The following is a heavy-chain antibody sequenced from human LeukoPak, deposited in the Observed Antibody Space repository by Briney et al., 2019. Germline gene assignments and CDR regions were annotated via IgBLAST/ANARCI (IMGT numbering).Heavy chain of an antibody. CDR2: IYYSGST. J-gene: IGHJ4*02. D-gene: IGHD3-10*01. CDR3: ASLYYYGSGSYYTSSDY. CDR1: GGSISSYY. Sequence: SETLSLTCTVSGGSISSYYWSWIRQPPGKGLEWIGYIYYSGSTNYNPSLKSRVTISVDTSKNQFSLKLSSVTAADTAVYYCASLYYYGSGSYYTSSDYWGQGTLVTVSS. V-gene: IGHV4-59*01.